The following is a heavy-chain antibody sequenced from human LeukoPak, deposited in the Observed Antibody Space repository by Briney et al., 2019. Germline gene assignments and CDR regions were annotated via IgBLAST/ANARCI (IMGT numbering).Heavy chain of an antibody. J-gene: IGHJ2*01. Sequence: PGGSLRLSCAASGFTFSTYAMSWVRQTPGKGLEWVSAISSSGGGTFYTDSVKGRFTISRDDSKDTLYLQVNSLRAEDTALYYCARGVAPIFWFFDHWGRGTLVTVSS. CDR1: GFTFSTYA. CDR2: ISSSGGGT. D-gene: IGHD5-12*01. V-gene: IGHV3-23*01. CDR3: ARGVAPIFWFFDH.